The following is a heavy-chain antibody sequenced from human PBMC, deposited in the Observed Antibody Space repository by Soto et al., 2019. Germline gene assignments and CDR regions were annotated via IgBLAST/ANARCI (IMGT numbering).Heavy chain of an antibody. CDR2: ISAYNGNT. J-gene: IGHJ4*02. CDR1: GYTFTSYG. D-gene: IGHD3-22*01. CDR3: ARGIRYYDSSGYRSGLGHLGY. V-gene: IGHV1-18*01. Sequence: QVQLVQSGAEVKKPGASVKVSCKASGYTFTSYGISWVRQAPGQGLEWMGWISAYNGNTNYAQKLEAXVTMTTDTSTXXAXRXPRSLRSDDTAVYYCARGIRYYDSSGYRSGLGHLGYWGQGTLVTVSS.